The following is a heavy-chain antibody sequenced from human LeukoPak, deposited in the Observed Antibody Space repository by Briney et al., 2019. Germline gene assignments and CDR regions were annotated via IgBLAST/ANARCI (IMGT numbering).Heavy chain of an antibody. CDR1: GFTFSSYG. CDR3: AKASSAGDSSSWNY. CDR2: IRYDGSNK. D-gene: IGHD6-13*01. J-gene: IGHJ4*02. Sequence: PGGSLRLSCAASGFTFSSYGMHWVRQAPGKGLEWVAFIRYDGSNKYYADSVKGRFTISRDNSKKTLHLQMNSLRAEDTAIYYCAKASSAGDSSSWNYWGQGILVTVSS. V-gene: IGHV3-30*02.